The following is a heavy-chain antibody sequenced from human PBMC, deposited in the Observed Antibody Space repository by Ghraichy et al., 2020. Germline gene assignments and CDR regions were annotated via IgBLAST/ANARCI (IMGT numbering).Heavy chain of an antibody. CDR1: GFTFRSYA. Sequence: CAASGFTFRSYATGWVRQAPGKGLEWVSTMSGSGDNAFYADSVNGRFTISRDNLKNTLYLQMNSLSAEDTAVYYCAKHFGSSGYQHAFDIWGQGTMVSVSS. CDR3: AKHFGSSGYQHAFDI. D-gene: IGHD3-22*01. V-gene: IGHV3-23*01. J-gene: IGHJ3*02. CDR2: MSGSGDNA.